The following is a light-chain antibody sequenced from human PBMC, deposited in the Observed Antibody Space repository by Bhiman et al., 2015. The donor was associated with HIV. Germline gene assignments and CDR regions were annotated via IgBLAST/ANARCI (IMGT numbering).Light chain of an antibody. Sequence: SYELTQPPSVSVAPGKTATITCGGNNIGSKSVHWYQQKPGQAPVLVIYYDSDRPSGIPERFSGSNSGNTATLTISRVEAGNEADYYCQLWDTTSDPFVVFGGGTKLTVL. V-gene: IGLV3-21*04. CDR3: QLWDTTSDPFVV. CDR1: NIGSKS. J-gene: IGLJ2*01. CDR2: YDS.